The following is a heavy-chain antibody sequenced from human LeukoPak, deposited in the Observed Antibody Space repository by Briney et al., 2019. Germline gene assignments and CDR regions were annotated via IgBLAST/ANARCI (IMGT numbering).Heavy chain of an antibody. CDR1: GYTFTGYY. Sequence: ASVKVSCKASGYTFTGYYIHWVRQAPGQGLEWMGWINPNSGGTDYAQKFQGRVTMTRDTSISTAYMELSRLKSDDTAVYYCARVVGATYYFDYWGQGTLVTVSS. J-gene: IGHJ4*02. D-gene: IGHD1-26*01. CDR3: ARVVGATYYFDY. CDR2: INPNSGGT. V-gene: IGHV1-2*02.